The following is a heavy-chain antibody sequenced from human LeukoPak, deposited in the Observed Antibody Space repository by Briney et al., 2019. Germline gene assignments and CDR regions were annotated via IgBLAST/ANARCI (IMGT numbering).Heavy chain of an antibody. V-gene: IGHV4-39*07. CDR3: ARRVTMVRGVNPTHYYYYYMDV. J-gene: IGHJ6*03. D-gene: IGHD3-10*01. CDR1: GGSISSSSYY. CDR2: IYYSGST. Sequence: TSETLSLTCNVSGGSISSSSYYWGWIRQPPGKGLEWIGSIYYSGSTYYNPSLKSRVTISVDTSKNQFSLKLSSVTAADTAVYYCARRVTMVRGVNPTHYYYYYMDVWGKGTTVTISS.